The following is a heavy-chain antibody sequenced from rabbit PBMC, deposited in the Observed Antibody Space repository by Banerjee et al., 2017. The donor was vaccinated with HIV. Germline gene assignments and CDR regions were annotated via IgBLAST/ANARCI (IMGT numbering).Heavy chain of an antibody. V-gene: IGHV1S45*01. CDR3: ARDRVTGYGYVDL. D-gene: IGHD6-1*01. CDR2: IDAGSSGNT. Sequence: QEQLEESGGDLVKPEGSLTLTCTASGFSFSSSYWIWWVRQAPGKGLEWIALIDAGSSGNTYYASWAKGRFTISKTSSTTVTLQMTSLTAADTATYFCARDRVTGYGYVDLWGPGTLVTVS. CDR1: GFSFSSSYW. J-gene: IGHJ4*01.